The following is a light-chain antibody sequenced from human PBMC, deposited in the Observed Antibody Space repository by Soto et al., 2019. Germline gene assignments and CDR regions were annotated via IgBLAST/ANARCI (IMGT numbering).Light chain of an antibody. V-gene: IGLV2-23*02. CDR3: CSYTGTTTPAV. Sequence: QSALTQPASVSGSPGQSITISCTGTSSDVGIYDLVSWYQQLPGKAPKLMIFEVNKRPSGVSNRFSGSKSGNTASLTISGLQAEDEADYYCCSYTGTTTPAVFGGGTKLTVL. CDR2: EVN. CDR1: SSDVGIYDL. J-gene: IGLJ7*01.